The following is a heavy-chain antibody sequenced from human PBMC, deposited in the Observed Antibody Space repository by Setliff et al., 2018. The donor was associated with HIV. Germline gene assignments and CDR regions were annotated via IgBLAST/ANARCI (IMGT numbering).Heavy chain of an antibody. CDR1: GDSISSHY. V-gene: IGHV4-59*08. Sequence: SETLSLTCTVSGDSISSHYWSWIRQPPGKGLEWIGSVYYSASTYYSPSLKRRVIMSVDTSKNRFSLRLSSVSAADTAVYYCARTSYNFWGGPDSWGQGTLVTVSS. CDR2: VYYSAST. CDR3: ARTSYNFWGGPDS. J-gene: IGHJ4*02. D-gene: IGHD3-3*01.